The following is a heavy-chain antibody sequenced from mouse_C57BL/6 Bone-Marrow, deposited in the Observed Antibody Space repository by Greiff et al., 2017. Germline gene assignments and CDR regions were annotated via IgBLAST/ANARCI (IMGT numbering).Heavy chain of an antibody. CDR1: GFTFSSYG. D-gene: IGHD4-1*01. CDR2: ISSGGSYT. CDR3: ARELVFAY. Sequence: EVMLVESGGDLVKPGGSLKLSCAASGFTFSSYGMSWVRQTPDKRLEWVATISSGGSYTYYPDSVKGRFTISRDNAKSTLYLQMSSLKSEDTAMYYCARELVFAYWGQGTLVTVSA. J-gene: IGHJ3*01. V-gene: IGHV5-6*01.